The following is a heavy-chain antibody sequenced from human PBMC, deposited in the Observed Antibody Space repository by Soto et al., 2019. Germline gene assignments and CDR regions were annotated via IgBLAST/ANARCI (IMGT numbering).Heavy chain of an antibody. Sequence: QVQLQESGPGLVKPSGTLSLTCAVSGGSISSSYWWSWVRQPPGKGLEWIGEIYHSGSTNYNPSLKSRVTTSVYKSKNQFSLKLSSVTAADTAVYSCARGCSGGRFDPWGQGTLVTVSS. CDR1: GGSISSSYW. CDR2: IYHSGST. D-gene: IGHD6-25*01. J-gene: IGHJ5*02. CDR3: ARGCSGGRFDP. V-gene: IGHV4-4*02.